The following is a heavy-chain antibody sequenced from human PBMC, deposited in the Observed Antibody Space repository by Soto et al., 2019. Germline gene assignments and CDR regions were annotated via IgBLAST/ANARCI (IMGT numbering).Heavy chain of an antibody. CDR1: GYPISSGYY. CDR2: IYYSGST. CDR3: ARTASPYGDLDY. Sequence: PWETLSLTCAVSGYPISSGYYWGWPRQPPGKGLEWIGYIYYSGSTNYNPSLKSRVTISVDTSKNQFSLKLSSVTAADTAVYYCARTASPYGDLDYWGQGTLVTVSS. D-gene: IGHD4-17*01. J-gene: IGHJ4*02. V-gene: IGHV4-61*01.